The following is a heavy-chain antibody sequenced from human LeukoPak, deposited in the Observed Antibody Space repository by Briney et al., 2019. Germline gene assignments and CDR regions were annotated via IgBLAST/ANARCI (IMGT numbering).Heavy chain of an antibody. J-gene: IGHJ4*02. Sequence: ASVKVSCKASGYTFTSYYMHWVRQAPGQGLEWMGIINPSGGSTSYAQKFQGRVTMTRDTSTSTVYMELSSLRSDDTAVYYCAGTGYCKTTTCFKLDYWGQGTLVTVSS. CDR2: INPSGGST. V-gene: IGHV1-46*01. CDR1: GYTFTSYY. CDR3: AGTGYCKTTTCFKLDY. D-gene: IGHD2-2*01.